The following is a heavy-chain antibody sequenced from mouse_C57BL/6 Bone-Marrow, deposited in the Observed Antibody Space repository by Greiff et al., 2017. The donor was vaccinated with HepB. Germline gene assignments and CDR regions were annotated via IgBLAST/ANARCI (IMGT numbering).Heavy chain of an antibody. CDR2: ISSGSSTI. Sequence: EVQLVESGGGLVKPGGSLKLSCAASGFTFSDYGMHWVRQAPEKGLEWVAYISSGSSTIYYADTVKGRFTISRDNAKNTLFLQRTRLRSEDTAMYYCARTAVVTYWYFDVWGTGTTVTVSS. CDR3: ARTAVVTYWYFDV. V-gene: IGHV5-17*01. D-gene: IGHD1-1*01. CDR1: GFTFSDYG. J-gene: IGHJ1*03.